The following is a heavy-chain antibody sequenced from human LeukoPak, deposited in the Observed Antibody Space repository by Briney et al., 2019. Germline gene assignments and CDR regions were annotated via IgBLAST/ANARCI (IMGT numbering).Heavy chain of an antibody. CDR2: INHSGST. Sequence: SETLSLTRAVYGGSFSGYYWSWIRQPPGKGLEWIGEINHSGSTNYNPSLKSRVTISVDTSKNQFSLKLSSVTAADTAVYYCARQDADYGDNFLDYWGQGTLVTVSS. CDR1: GGSFSGYY. J-gene: IGHJ4*02. CDR3: ARQDADYGDNFLDY. V-gene: IGHV4-34*01. D-gene: IGHD4-17*01.